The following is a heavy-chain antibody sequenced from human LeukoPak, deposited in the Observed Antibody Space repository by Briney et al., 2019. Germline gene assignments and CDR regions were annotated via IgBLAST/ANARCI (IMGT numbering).Heavy chain of an antibody. D-gene: IGHD1-26*01. V-gene: IGHV4-34*01. Sequence: SETLSLTCAVYGGSFSGYYWSWIRQPPGKGLEWLGEINHSGSTNYNPSLKSRVNISVDTSKNQFYLKLSSVTAAGTSVYYCARSSGTYSADYWAQGTLVTVSS. J-gene: IGHJ4*02. CDR2: INHSGST. CDR1: GGSFSGYY. CDR3: ARSSGTYSADY.